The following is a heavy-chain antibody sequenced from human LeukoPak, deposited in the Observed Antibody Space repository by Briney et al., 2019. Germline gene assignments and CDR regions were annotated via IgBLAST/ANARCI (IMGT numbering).Heavy chain of an antibody. CDR1: GFTFSGFA. D-gene: IGHD1-26*01. J-gene: IGHJ3*02. V-gene: IGHV3-73*01. Sequence: GGSLKLSCAASGFTFSGFAFHWVRQASGKGLEWVGRIRSKAHNYATVYAASVKGRFTIPRDDSKNATYLQMNSLKTEDTAVYYCTRVFLKSYSDAFDIWGQGTMVTVSS. CDR3: TRVFLKSYSDAFDI. CDR2: IRSKAHNYAT.